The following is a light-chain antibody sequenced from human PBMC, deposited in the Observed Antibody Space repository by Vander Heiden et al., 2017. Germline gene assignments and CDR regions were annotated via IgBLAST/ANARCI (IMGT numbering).Light chain of an antibody. Sequence: EIVLTQSPATLSLSPGERATLSCRASQSVSSYLAWYQQKPGQAPRLLIYDASNRATGIPARFSGSGSGTDFTLTISSLEPEDFAVYYCQQRSNGPRSITFGQGTLLEIK. CDR3: QQRSNGPRSIT. J-gene: IGKJ5*01. V-gene: IGKV3-11*01. CDR1: QSVSSY. CDR2: DAS.